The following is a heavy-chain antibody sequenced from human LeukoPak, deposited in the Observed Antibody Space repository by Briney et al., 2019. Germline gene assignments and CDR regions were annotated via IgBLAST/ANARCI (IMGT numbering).Heavy chain of an antibody. V-gene: IGHV3-7*01. D-gene: IGHD1-26*01. J-gene: IGHJ4*02. Sequence: GGTLRLSCAASGFTFSSYWMSWVRQAPGKGLEWVANIKQDGSEKYYVDSVKGRFTISRDNAKNSLYLQMNSLRAEDTAVYYCARASGSYYFDYWGQGTLVTVSS. CDR1: GFTFSSYW. CDR2: IKQDGSEK. CDR3: ARASGSYYFDY.